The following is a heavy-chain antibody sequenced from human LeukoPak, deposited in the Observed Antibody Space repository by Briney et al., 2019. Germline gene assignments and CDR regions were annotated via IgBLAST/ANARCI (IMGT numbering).Heavy chain of an antibody. D-gene: IGHD3-22*01. CDR2: IYYSGST. CDR3: ARVGAQGSGSSGYYPFDY. V-gene: IGHV4-39*01. Sequence: PSETLSLTCTVSGGSISSSSYYWGWIRQPPGKGLAWIGSIYYSGSTYYNPSLESRVTISVDTSKNQFSLKLSSVTAADTAVYYCARVGAQGSGSSGYYPFDYWGQGTLVTVSS. CDR1: GGSISSSSYY. J-gene: IGHJ4*02.